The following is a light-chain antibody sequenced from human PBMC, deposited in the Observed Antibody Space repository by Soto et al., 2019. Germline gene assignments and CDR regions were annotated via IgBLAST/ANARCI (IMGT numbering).Light chain of an antibody. CDR1: SSDVGGYNY. V-gene: IGLV2-8*01. Sequence: QSALTQPPSASGSPGQSVTISCTGTSSDVGGYNYVSWYQHHPGKAPKLVIYEVTKRPSGVPDRFSGSKSGNTASLSVSGLQAEDEADYYCSSYAGRYSVVFGGGTKVTVL. CDR3: SSYAGRYSVV. CDR2: EVT. J-gene: IGLJ2*01.